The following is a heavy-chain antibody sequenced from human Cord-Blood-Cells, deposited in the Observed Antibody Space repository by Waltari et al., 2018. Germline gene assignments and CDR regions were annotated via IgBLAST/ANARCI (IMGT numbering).Heavy chain of an antibody. J-gene: IGHJ4*02. CDR2: ISSNGGST. CDR1: GFTFSSYA. D-gene: IGHD3-10*01. V-gene: IGHV3-64D*09. CDR3: VKSLHLDRFGDY. Sequence: EVQLVESGGGLVQPGGSLRLSCSASGFTFSSYAMHWVRQATGKGLKYVSAISSNGGSTYYADSVKGRFTSSRDNSKNTLYLQMSSLRAEDTAVYYCVKSLHLDRFGDYWGQGTLVTVSS.